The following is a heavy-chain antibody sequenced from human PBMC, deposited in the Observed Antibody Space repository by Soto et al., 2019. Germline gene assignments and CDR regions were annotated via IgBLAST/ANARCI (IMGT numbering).Heavy chain of an antibody. CDR2: IYYSGST. D-gene: IGHD3-3*01. J-gene: IGHJ6*02. Sequence: SEALSVSWTVSGGLMSSSGYYWCCIRQPTGKGLEWIGSIYYSGSTYYNPSLKSRVTISVDTSKNQFSLKLSSVTAVDTAVYYCARPLAHYDFWSGYYCNGGGNHRYRLAVSSQRTTVTVSS. CDR1: GGLMSSSGYY. CDR3: ARPLAHYDFWSGYYCNGGGNHRYRLAV. V-gene: IGHV4-39*01.